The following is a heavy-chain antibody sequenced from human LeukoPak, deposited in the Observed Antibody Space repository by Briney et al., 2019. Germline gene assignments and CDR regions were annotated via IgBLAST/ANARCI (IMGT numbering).Heavy chain of an antibody. CDR2: IYTSGST. CDR1: GSSISSYY. CDR3: ARDGNTYAFDI. Sequence: PSETLSLTCTVSGSSISSYYWSWIRQPAGKGMEWIGRIYTSGSTNYNPSLKSRVTMSVDTSKNQFSLKLSSVTAADTAVYYCARDGNTYAFDIWGQGTMVTVSS. V-gene: IGHV4-4*07. J-gene: IGHJ3*02. D-gene: IGHD1-1*01.